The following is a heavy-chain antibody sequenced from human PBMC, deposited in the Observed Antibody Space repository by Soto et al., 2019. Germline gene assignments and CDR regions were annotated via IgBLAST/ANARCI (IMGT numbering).Heavy chain of an antibody. CDR2: IYSGGST. CDR3: ARDGGVPYDYGDYVEVGLGADYYYYYMDV. D-gene: IGHD4-17*01. CDR1: GFTVSSNY. V-gene: IGHV3-66*01. J-gene: IGHJ6*03. Sequence: GGSLRLSCAASGFTVSSNYMSWVRQAPGEGLEWVSVIYSGGSTYYADSVKGRFTISRDNSKNTLYLQMNSLRAEDTAVYYCARDGGVPYDYGDYVEVGLGADYYYYYMDVWGKGTTVTVSS.